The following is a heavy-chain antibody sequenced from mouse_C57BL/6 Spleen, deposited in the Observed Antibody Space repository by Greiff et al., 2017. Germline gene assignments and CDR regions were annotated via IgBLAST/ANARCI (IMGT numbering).Heavy chain of an antibody. CDR1: GFNIKDDY. CDR3: TAGGYYGGYAMDD. J-gene: IGHJ4*01. Sequence: VQLQQSGAELVRPGASVKLSCTASGFNIKDDYMHWVKQRPEQGLEWIGWIDPENGDTEYASKFQGKATITADTSSNTAYLQLSSLTSEDTAVYYCTAGGYYGGYAMDDWGQGTSVTVSS. D-gene: IGHD1-1*01. CDR2: IDPENGDT. V-gene: IGHV14-4*01.